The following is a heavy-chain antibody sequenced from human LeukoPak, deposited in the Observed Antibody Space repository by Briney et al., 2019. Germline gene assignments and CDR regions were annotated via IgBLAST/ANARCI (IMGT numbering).Heavy chain of an antibody. CDR1: GFTFSSYW. D-gene: IGHD3-10*01. Sequence: PGGSLRLSCAASGFTFSSYWMHWVRQVPGKGLVWVSRINPGGSSTAYADSVKGRFTISRDNAENTLYLQMDSLRAEDTAVYYCARVEYYYGSGSYPDYWGQGTLVTVSS. CDR3: ARVEYYYGSGSYPDY. V-gene: IGHV3-74*01. J-gene: IGHJ4*02. CDR2: INPGGSST.